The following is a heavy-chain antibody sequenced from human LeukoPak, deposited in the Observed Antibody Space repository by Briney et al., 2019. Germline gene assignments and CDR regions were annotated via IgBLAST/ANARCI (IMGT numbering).Heavy chain of an antibody. D-gene: IGHD2-15*01. CDR2: IISAVGST. CDR3: ARDPGGKYCSGGSCVGY. J-gene: IGHJ4*02. CDR1: GGSVSNYA. Sequence: ASVKVSCKASGGSVSNYAISWVRQAPGQGLEWMGGIISAVGSTNYAQKFQGRLTITADESTSTAYMELSSLRSEDTAVYYCARDPGGKYCSGGSCVGYWGQGTLVTVSS. V-gene: IGHV1-69*13.